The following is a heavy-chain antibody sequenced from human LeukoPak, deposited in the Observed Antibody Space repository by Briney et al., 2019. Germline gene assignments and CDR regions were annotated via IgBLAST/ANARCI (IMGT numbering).Heavy chain of an antibody. CDR3: ARGGAYYDFWSYYFDY. CDR2: IYSGGST. V-gene: IGHV3-53*01. J-gene: IGHJ4*02. D-gene: IGHD3-3*01. Sequence: HPGGSLRLSCVASGFTFSRSWMSWVRQAPGKGLEWVSVIYSGGSTYYADSVKGRFTISRDNSKNTLYLQMNSLRAEDTAVYYCARGGAYYDFWSYYFDYWGQGTLVTVSS. CDR1: GFTFSRSW.